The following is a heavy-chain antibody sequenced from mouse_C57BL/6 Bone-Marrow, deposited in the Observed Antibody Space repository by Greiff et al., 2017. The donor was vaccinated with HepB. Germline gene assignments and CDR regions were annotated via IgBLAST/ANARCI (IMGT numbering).Heavy chain of an antibody. CDR3: ARKAAQATYYYAMDY. CDR1: GYAFSSSW. V-gene: IGHV1-82*01. Sequence: VQLQQSGPELVKPGASVKISCKASGYAFSSSWMNWVKQRPGKGLGWIGRIYPGDGDTNYNGKFKGKATLTADKSSSTAYMQLSSLTSEDSAVYFCARKAAQATYYYAMDYWGQGTSVTVSS. J-gene: IGHJ4*01. D-gene: IGHD3-2*02. CDR2: IYPGDGDT.